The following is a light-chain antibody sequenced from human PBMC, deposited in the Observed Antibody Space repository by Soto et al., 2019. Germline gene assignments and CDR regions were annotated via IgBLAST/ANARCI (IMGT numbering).Light chain of an antibody. CDR3: SLYTTRSTQV. Sequence: QSALTQPASVSGSPGQSITISCTGTSSDVCGYNYVSWYQQHPGKAPKLMIYEVTNRPSGVFNRFSGSKSGNTASLTISGIHADDEADYYCSLYTTRSTQVFGTGAKLTVL. J-gene: IGLJ1*01. CDR1: SSDVCGYNY. V-gene: IGLV2-14*01. CDR2: EVT.